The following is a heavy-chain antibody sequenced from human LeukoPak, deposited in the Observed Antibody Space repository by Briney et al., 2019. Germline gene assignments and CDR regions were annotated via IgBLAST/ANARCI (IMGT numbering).Heavy chain of an antibody. D-gene: IGHD3-22*01. V-gene: IGHV1-8*01. CDR2: MNPNSGNT. Sequence: ASVKVSCKASGYTFTSYDINWVRQATGQGLEWMGWMNPNSGNTGYAQKFQGRVTMTGNTSISTAYMELSSLRSEDTAVYYCASLYYYDSSGYGRYYYGMDVWGQGTTVTVSS. CDR3: ASLYYYDSSGYGRYYYGMDV. CDR1: GYTFTSYD. J-gene: IGHJ6*02.